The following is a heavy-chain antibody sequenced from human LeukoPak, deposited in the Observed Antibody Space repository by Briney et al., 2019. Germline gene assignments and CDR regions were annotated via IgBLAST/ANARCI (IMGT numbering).Heavy chain of an antibody. D-gene: IGHD5-18*01. CDR3: ARENTAMVIFDY. V-gene: IGHV3-7*01. Sequence: GGSLRLSCAASGFTFSSYWMSWVRHTPGKGLEWLANIKQEGTETYYVDSVKGRFTISRDNAKSSLYLQMNSLRAEDTAVYYCARENTAMVIFDYWGQGTLVTVSS. CDR2: IKQEGTET. CDR1: GFTFSSYW. J-gene: IGHJ4*02.